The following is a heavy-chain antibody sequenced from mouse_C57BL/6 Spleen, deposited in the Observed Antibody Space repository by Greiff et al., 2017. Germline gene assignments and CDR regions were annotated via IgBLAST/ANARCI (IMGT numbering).Heavy chain of an antibody. Sequence: QVQLQQPGAELVKPGASVKLSCKASGYTFTSYWMQWVKQRPGQGLEWIGELDPSDGYTNYNQKFKGKATLTVDTSSSTAYMQLSSLTSEDSAVYYCARDYGLGYWGQGTTLTVSS. CDR1: GYTFTSYW. J-gene: IGHJ2*01. V-gene: IGHV1-50*01. CDR3: ARDYGLGY. D-gene: IGHD1-1*01. CDR2: LDPSDGYT.